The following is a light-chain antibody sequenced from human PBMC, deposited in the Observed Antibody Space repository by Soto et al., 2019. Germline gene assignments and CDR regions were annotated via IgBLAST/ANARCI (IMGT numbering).Light chain of an antibody. CDR1: SSNIGAGYH. V-gene: IGLV1-40*01. CDR2: GDS. Sequence: QSVLTQPPSVSGAPGQRVTISCTGSSSNIGAGYHVHWYQQLPGAAPKLLIFGDSNRPSGVPDRFSGSKSGTSASLAITGLQAADEADYYCSLYTSENAYVFGTGTKVTVL. J-gene: IGLJ1*01. CDR3: SLYTSENAYV.